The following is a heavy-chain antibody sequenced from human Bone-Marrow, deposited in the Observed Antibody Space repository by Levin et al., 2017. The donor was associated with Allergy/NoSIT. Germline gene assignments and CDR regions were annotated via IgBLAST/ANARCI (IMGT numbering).Heavy chain of an antibody. CDR3: AKGVAAAADRAFDI. V-gene: IGHV3-23*01. J-gene: IGHJ3*02. CDR2: SSASSGRA. D-gene: IGHD2-15*01. Sequence: LSLPCAGFGFTFSSSAMYWVRQAPGKGLEWVSVSSASSGRAFYADSVKGRFTISRDDSKNTLHLQMNSLRVEDTAVYYCAKGVAAAADRAFDIWGQGTMVTVS. CDR1: GFTFSSSA.